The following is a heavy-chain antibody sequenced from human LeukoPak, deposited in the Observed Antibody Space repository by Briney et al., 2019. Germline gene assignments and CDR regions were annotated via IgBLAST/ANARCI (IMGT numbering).Heavy chain of an antibody. CDR3: ARTVGFTMIEDT. Sequence: GASVKVSCKASGYTFTNYYIHWVRQAPGQGLEWMGWMNPNSGNTGYAQKFQGRVTITRNTSISTAYMELSSLRSEDTAVYYCARTVGFTMIEDTWGQGTLVTVSS. CDR1: GYTFTNYY. D-gene: IGHD3-22*01. J-gene: IGHJ4*02. V-gene: IGHV1-8*03. CDR2: MNPNSGNT.